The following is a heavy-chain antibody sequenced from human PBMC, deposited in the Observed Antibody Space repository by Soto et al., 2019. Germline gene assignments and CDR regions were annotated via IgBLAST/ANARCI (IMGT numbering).Heavy chain of an antibody. J-gene: IGHJ4*02. CDR3: ARGLGWRRRPFDF. CDR1: GFTFTSYS. Sequence: GGSLRLSCATSGFTFTSYSMNWVRQAPGRGLEWLSYISSSSNTIFYADSVKGRFTISRDSANSSLSLQLTSLRDDDTALYFWARGLGWRRRPFDFWRQGTRVGVCS. D-gene: IGHD2-21*01. V-gene: IGHV3-48*02. CDR2: ISSSSNTI.